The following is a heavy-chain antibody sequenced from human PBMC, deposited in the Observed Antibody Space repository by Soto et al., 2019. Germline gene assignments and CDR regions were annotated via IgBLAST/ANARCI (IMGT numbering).Heavy chain of an antibody. D-gene: IGHD4-4*01. CDR1: GGSISSSSYY. V-gene: IGHV4-39*01. Sequence: SETLSLTCTVSGGSISSSSYYWGWIRQPPGKGLEWIGSIYYSGSTYYNPSLKSRVTISVDTSKNQFSLKLSSVTAADTAVYYCAKLGRYSNYYYYYYMDVWGKGTTVTAP. J-gene: IGHJ6*03. CDR3: AKLGRYSNYYYYYYMDV. CDR2: IYYSGST.